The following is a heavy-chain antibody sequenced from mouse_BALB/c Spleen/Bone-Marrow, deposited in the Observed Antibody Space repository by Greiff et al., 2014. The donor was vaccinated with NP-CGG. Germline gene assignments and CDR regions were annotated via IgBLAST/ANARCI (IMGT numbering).Heavy chain of an antibody. J-gene: IGHJ1*01. D-gene: IGHD2-2*01. CDR1: GYTFTNYW. Sequence: DLVKPGASVKLSCKTSGYTFTNYWINWIKQRPGQGLEWLGRIAPGSGSTYYNEMFKVKAPLTVDTSSSTAYTQLSSLSSEDSAVYFCARVRYGYDGWYFDVWGAGTTVTVSS. V-gene: IGHV1S41*01. CDR2: IAPGSGST. CDR3: ARVRYGYDGWYFDV.